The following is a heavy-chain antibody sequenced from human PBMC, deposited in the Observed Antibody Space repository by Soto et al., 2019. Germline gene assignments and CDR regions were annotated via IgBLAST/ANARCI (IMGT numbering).Heavy chain of an antibody. V-gene: IGHV1-46*03. CDR2: INPSGGST. CDR3: AKNYYGSGSYSRLLDY. J-gene: IGHJ4*02. D-gene: IGHD3-10*01. CDR1: GYTFTSYY. Sequence: QVQLVQSGAEVKKPGASVKVSCKASGYTFTSYYMHWVRQAPGQGLEWMGIINPSGGSTSYAQKFQSRVTMTRDTSTSTVYMELSSLRSEDTAVYYCAKNYYGSGSYSRLLDYWGQGTLVTVSS.